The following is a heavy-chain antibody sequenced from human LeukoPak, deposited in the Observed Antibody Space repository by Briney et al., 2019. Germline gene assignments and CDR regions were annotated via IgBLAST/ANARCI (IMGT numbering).Heavy chain of an antibody. CDR3: AKASRYGPYGMDV. J-gene: IGHJ6*02. V-gene: IGHV3-23*01. CDR2: ISGSGGST. D-gene: IGHD2-15*01. CDR1: GFTFSSYA. Sequence: GGSLRLSCAASGFTFSSYAMSWVRQAPGKGLEWVSAISGSGGSTYYADSVKGRFTISRDNSKNTLYLQMNRLRAEDTAVYYCAKASRYGPYGMDVWGQGTTVTVSS.